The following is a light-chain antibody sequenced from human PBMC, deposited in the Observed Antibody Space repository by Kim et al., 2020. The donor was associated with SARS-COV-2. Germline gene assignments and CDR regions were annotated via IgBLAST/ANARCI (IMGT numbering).Light chain of an antibody. CDR2: GAS. CDR3: QQYGDSFGT. Sequence: EIVLTQSPGTLSLSAGGRVNLSCRASQTVKSNYLAWYQHKPGQAPRLLVYGASFRATGIPDRFAGSGSGTDFTLTISRLEPEDFAVYYCQQYGDSFGTFGQVTKVDIK. V-gene: IGKV3-20*01. CDR1: QTVKSNY. J-gene: IGKJ1*01.